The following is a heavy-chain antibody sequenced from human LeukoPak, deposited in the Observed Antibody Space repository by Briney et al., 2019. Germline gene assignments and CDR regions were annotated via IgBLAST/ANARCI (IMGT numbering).Heavy chain of an antibody. V-gene: IGHV3-53*01. Sequence: GGSLRLSCAASGFAVSSNHMNWVRPAPGKGLEWVSVIFNGGSTYYADSVKGRFTISRDNSKNTLYLQMNSLRAEDTAVYYCATSIVGLTYDEHFQHWGQGTLVTVSS. CDR3: ATSIVGLTYDEHFQH. D-gene: IGHD1-26*01. J-gene: IGHJ1*01. CDR1: GFAVSSNH. CDR2: IFNGGST.